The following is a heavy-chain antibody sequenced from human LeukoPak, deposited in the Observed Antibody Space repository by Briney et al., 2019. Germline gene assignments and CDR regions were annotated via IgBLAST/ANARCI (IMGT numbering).Heavy chain of an antibody. J-gene: IGHJ4*02. CDR1: GFTFSSYS. CDR2: ISTTSRYI. Sequence: GGSLSLSCAASGFTFSSYSMNWVRQAPGKGLEWVSSISTTSRYIYYADSVKGRFTVPRDNAKNSLSLQMNSLRAEDTAVYYCARGNSDYDHDYWGQGTLVTVSS. CDR3: ARGNSDYDHDY. D-gene: IGHD4-11*01. V-gene: IGHV3-21*01.